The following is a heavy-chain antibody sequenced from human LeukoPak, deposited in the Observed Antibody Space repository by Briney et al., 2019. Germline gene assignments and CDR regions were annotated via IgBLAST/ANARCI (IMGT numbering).Heavy chain of an antibody. CDR2: ISAYNGNT. CDR3: ARDRTAYSSSWAMDV. J-gene: IGHJ6*03. D-gene: IGHD6-13*01. Sequence: ASVKVSCKASGYTFTSYGISWVRQAPGQGLEWMGWISAYNGNTNYAQKLQGRVTMTTDTSTSTAYMELRSLRSDDTAVYYCARDRTAYSSSWAMDVWGKGTTVTVSS. V-gene: IGHV1-18*01. CDR1: GYTFTSYG.